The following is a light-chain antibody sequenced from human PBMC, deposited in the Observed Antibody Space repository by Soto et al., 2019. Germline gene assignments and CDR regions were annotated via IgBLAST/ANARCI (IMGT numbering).Light chain of an antibody. CDR2: DVT. V-gene: IGLV2-14*03. Sequence: QSALTQPASVSGSPGRSVTISCTGTSSDVGDFNYVSWYQHLPGRAPKLIIYDVTNRPSGISYRFSASKSGRTASLTISGLQAEDEAEYYCNSYSSSTTHVVFGGGTQLTVL. CDR1: SSDVGDFNY. J-gene: IGLJ2*01. CDR3: NSYSSSTTHVV.